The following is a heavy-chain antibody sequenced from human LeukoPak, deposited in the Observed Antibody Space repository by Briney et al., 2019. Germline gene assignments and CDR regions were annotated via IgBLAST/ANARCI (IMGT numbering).Heavy chain of an antibody. CDR2: MYYSGST. J-gene: IGHJ4*02. Sequence: SETLSLTCTVSGGSISNYYWGWIRQPPGKGLEWIGSMYYSGSTYYNPSLKSRVTISVDTSKNQFSLKLSSVTAADTAVYYCATSSGSYYYWGQGTLVTVSS. D-gene: IGHD1-26*01. CDR3: ATSSGSYYY. CDR1: GGSISNYY. V-gene: IGHV4-39*01.